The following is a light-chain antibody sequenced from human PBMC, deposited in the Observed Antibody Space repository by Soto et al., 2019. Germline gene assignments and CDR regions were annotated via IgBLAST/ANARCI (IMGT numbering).Light chain of an antibody. CDR3: SSYTSSSTLV. CDR2: EVS. CDR1: SSDVGGYNY. Sequence: QSVLTQPASVSGSPGQSITISCTGSSSDVGGYNYVSWYQQHPGKAPKLMIYEVSNRPSGISNRFSGSKSGKTASLTLSGLQAEDEADYYCSSYTSSSTLVFGGETKLTVL. V-gene: IGLV2-14*01. J-gene: IGLJ2*01.